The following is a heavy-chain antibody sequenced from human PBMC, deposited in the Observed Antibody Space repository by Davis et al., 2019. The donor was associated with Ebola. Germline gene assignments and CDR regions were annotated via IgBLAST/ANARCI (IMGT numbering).Heavy chain of an antibody. CDR1: GFTFSSYA. V-gene: IGHV3-30-3*01. Sequence: PGGSLRLSCAASGFTFSSYAFHWVRQAPDKGLEWVAVIRSDRSITYNVESVKGRFTISRDNSENTLYLQMNCLRPEDTALYYCTRDDFGTIDYWGPGTLVTVSS. D-gene: IGHD4-17*01. CDR3: TRDDFGTIDY. CDR2: IRSDRSIT. J-gene: IGHJ4*02.